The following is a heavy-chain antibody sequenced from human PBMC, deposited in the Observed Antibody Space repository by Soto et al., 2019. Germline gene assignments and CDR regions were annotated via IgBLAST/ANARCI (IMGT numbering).Heavy chain of an antibody. CDR1: GFSFNSFN. CDR3: ARDLGLLKSMLDY. D-gene: IGHD2-8*01. V-gene: IGHV3-21*01. CDR2: ISVSGDNI. J-gene: IGHJ4*02. Sequence: VGSLRLSCLASGFSFNSFNMNWIRRAPGRGLEWVASISVSGDNIYYGDSMQGRFTISRDNSKRSVFLDLNSLRVEDTAVYYCARDLGLLKSMLDYWGQGTLVTVSS.